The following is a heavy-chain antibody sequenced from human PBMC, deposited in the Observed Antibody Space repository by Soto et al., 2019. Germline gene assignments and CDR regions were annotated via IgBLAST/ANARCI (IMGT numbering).Heavy chain of an antibody. Sequence: PGGSLRLSCAASVFTFSSYAMSWVRQAPGKGLEWVSAISGSGGSTYYADSVKGRFTISRDNSKNTLYLQMNSLRAEDTAVYYCAKHVVEYQLLGRWFDPWGQGTLVTVSS. CDR2: ISGSGGST. CDR3: AKHVVEYQLLGRWFDP. CDR1: VFTFSSYA. D-gene: IGHD2-2*01. V-gene: IGHV3-23*01. J-gene: IGHJ5*02.